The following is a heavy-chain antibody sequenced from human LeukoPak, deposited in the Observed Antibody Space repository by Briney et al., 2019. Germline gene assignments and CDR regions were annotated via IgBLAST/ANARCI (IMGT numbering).Heavy chain of an antibody. CDR3: AKNIGVETMVRGVEY. D-gene: IGHD3-10*01. Sequence: GGSLRLSCVASGFTFDDYAMHWVRQAPGKGLEWVSGISWHSSNIGYANSVKGRFTISRDNAKNSLYLQMNSLRAEDTAVYYCAKNIGVETMVRGVEYWGQGTLVTVSS. CDR1: GFTFDDYA. J-gene: IGHJ4*02. V-gene: IGHV3-9*01. CDR2: ISWHSSNI.